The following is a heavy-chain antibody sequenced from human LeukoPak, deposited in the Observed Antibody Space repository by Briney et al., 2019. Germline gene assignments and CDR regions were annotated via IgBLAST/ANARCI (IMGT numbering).Heavy chain of an antibody. V-gene: IGHV3-7*01. CDR1: GFTFSTYW. CDR2: IKQDGRDK. CDR3: ARDTTGWFDP. Sequence: PGGSLRLSCAASGFTFSTYWMSWVRQAPGKGLEWVANIKQDGRDKYYVDSVKGRFTISRDNAKNSLYLQMNSLRVEDTAVYYCARDTTGWFDPWGQGTLVTVSS. J-gene: IGHJ5*02. D-gene: IGHD1-14*01.